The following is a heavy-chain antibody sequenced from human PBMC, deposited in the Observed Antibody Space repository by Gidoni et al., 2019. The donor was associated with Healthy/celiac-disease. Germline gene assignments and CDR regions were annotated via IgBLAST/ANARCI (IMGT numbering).Heavy chain of an antibody. J-gene: IGHJ6*02. Sequence: QVTLRESGPALVKPTQTLTLTCTFSGFSLSTSGMCVSWIRQPPGKALEWLALIDWDDDKYYSTSLKTRLTISKDTSKNQVVLTMTNMDPVDTATYYCARIRAGAVVTAMATTYYYYGMDVWGQGTTVTVSS. CDR2: IDWDDDK. CDR1: GFSLSTSGMC. D-gene: IGHD2-21*02. CDR3: ARIRAGAVVTAMATTYYYYGMDV. V-gene: IGHV2-70*01.